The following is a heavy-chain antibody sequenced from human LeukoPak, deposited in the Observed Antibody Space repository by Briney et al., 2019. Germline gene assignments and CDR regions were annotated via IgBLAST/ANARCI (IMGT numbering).Heavy chain of an antibody. V-gene: IGHV4-39*01. CDR3: ARPYYYGSGSYYSHWFDP. CDR2: IYYSGST. J-gene: IGHJ5*02. CDR1: GGSISSSSYY. D-gene: IGHD3-10*01. Sequence: SETLSLTCTVSGGSISSSSYYWGWLRQPPGKGLEWIGSIYYSGSTYYNPSLKSRVTISVDTSKNQFSLKLSSVTAADTAVYYCARPYYYGSGSYYSHWFDPWGQGTLVTVSS.